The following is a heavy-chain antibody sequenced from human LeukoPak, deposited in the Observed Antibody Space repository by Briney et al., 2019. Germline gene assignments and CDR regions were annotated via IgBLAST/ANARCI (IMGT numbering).Heavy chain of an antibody. V-gene: IGHV4-39*07. Sequence: SSETLSLTCTVSGGSISSSSYYWGWIRQPPGKGLEWIGSIYYSGSTYYNPSLKSRVTISVDTSKKQFSLKLSSVTAADTAVYYCAGNCSSSSCPYGGPFDIWGQGTMVTVSS. D-gene: IGHD2-15*01. CDR2: IYYSGST. CDR1: GGSISSSSYY. CDR3: AGNCSSSSCPYGGPFDI. J-gene: IGHJ3*02.